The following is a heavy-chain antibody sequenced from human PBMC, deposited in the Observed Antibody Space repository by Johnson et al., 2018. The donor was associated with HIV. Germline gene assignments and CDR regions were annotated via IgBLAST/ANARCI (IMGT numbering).Heavy chain of an antibody. J-gene: IGHJ3*02. CDR3: ARDGAAAGPTGAFDI. V-gene: IGHV3-33*01. D-gene: IGHD6-13*01. Sequence: QVQLVESGGGVVQPGTSLRLPCAASGFTFSTYDMHWVRQAPGKGLEWVAVARFDEVSKYYIDSVKGRFPISRDNSKNTLYLQMNCLRAEDTAVYDCARDGAAAGPTGAFDIWGPGTMVTVSS. CDR2: ARFDEVSK. CDR1: GFTFSTYD.